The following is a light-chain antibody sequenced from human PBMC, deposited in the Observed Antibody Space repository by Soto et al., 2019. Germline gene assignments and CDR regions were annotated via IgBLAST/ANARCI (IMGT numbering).Light chain of an antibody. CDR3: QQYSSSLVYT. J-gene: IGKJ2*01. V-gene: IGKV3-20*01. CDR2: GVS. CDR1: QSLTSGY. Sequence: EIALTQSPGTRSLSPEEVATLSCRASQSLTSGYLAWYQQKPGQAPRLLIYGVSSRATGIPDRFSGSWSGTDFTLAISRLEPEDFAVYYCQQYSSSLVYTFGEGTKMEIK.